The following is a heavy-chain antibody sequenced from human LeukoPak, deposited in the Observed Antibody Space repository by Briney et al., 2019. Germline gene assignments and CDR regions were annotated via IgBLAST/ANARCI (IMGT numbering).Heavy chain of an antibody. CDR1: GYTFTGYY. D-gene: IGHD3-16*01. Sequence: ASVKVSCKASGYTFTGYYMHWVRQAPGQGLEWMGWVNPNSGGTNYAQKFQGRVTMTRDTSISTAYMELSRLRSDDTAVYYCARDRFRSQQAASLGYWGQGTLVTVSS. J-gene: IGHJ4*02. CDR2: VNPNSGGT. V-gene: IGHV1-2*02. CDR3: ARDRFRSQQAASLGY.